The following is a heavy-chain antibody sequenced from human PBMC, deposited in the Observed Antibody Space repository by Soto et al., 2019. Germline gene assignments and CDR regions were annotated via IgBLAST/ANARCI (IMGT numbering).Heavy chain of an antibody. CDR1: GYTFSKYW. D-gene: IGHD3-10*01. CDR2: IYPGDSDA. V-gene: IGHV5-51*01. Sequence: GESLTISCKGSGYTFSKYWIGWVRQTPGKGLEWMGMIYPGDSDARYSPSFEGQVTFSVDKTINTAYLQWNSLKASDTAMYYCARQGGEYNTMSDYWGQGTLVTVSS. J-gene: IGHJ4*02. CDR3: ARQGGEYNTMSDY.